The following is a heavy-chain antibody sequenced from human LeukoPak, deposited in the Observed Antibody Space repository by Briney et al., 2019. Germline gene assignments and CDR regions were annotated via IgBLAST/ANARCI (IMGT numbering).Heavy chain of an antibody. V-gene: IGHV3-30*18. CDR2: ISYDGSNK. CDR1: GLTVSNNC. J-gene: IGHJ5*02. CDR3: AKDSSSSGFDP. Sequence: GGSLRLSCVASGLTVSNNCMSWVRQAPGKGLEWVAVISYDGSNKYYADSVKGRFTISRDNSKNTLYLQMNSLRAEDTAVYYCAKDSSSSGFDPWGQGTLVTVSS.